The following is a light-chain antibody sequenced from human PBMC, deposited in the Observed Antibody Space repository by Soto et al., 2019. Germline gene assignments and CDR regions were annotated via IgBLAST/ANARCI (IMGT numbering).Light chain of an antibody. Sequence: DIQMTQSPSTLSASVGDRVTITCRASQSIRSWLAWYQQKPGKAPNLLIYEASRLESGVPSRFSGSGSGTEFTLTISSLQPVDFATYYCQHYNNYPWAFGQGTKVDIK. CDR2: EAS. V-gene: IGKV1-5*03. J-gene: IGKJ1*01. CDR3: QHYNNYPWA. CDR1: QSIRSW.